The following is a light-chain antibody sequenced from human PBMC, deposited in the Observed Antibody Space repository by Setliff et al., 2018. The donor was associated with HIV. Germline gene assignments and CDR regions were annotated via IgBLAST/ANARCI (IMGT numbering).Light chain of an antibody. Sequence: QVVVTQEPSLTVSPGGTVTLTCGSSTGAVTSGHYPYWFQQKPGQAPRTLIHDTSNKHSWTPARFSGSLLGGKAALTLSGAQPEDEAAYYCFLSYSGARRVFGGGTK. V-gene: IGLV7-46*01. CDR2: DTS. J-gene: IGLJ3*02. CDR3: FLSYSGARRV. CDR1: TGAVTSGHY.